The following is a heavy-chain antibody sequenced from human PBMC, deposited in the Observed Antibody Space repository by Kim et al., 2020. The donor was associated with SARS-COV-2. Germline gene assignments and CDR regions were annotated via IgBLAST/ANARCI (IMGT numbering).Heavy chain of an antibody. J-gene: IGHJ4*02. V-gene: IGHV1-46*01. D-gene: IGHD6-13*01. Sequence: QKFQGIVTMTRDTSTSTVYMELSSLRSEDTAVYYCARTSIAAAGTEGFDYWGQGTLVTVSS. CDR3: ARTSIAAAGTEGFDY.